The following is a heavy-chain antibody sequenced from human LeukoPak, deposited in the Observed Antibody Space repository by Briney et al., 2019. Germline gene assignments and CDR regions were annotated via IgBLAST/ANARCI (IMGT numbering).Heavy chain of an antibody. J-gene: IGHJ5*02. Sequence: PGRSLRLSCAASGFTFSSYAMSWVRQAPGKGLEWVSLISASGGSTYYADSMQGRFTVSRDNSKNTLYLQIDSLRAEDTAVYYCAKDLPLGYWPRTPLVLNYFDPWGQGTLVTVSS. CDR1: GFTFSSYA. CDR2: ISASGGST. CDR3: AKDLPLGYWPRTPLVLNYFDP. V-gene: IGHV3-23*01. D-gene: IGHD2-15*01.